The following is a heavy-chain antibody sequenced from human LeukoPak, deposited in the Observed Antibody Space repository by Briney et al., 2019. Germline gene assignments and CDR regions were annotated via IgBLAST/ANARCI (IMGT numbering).Heavy chain of an antibody. D-gene: IGHD2-15*01. Sequence: ASVKVSCKPSGATINYIHWMRQAPGQGLEWMGWINSNIGGTSFAQIFQGRVSMTRDTSITTVYMELSSLKSDDTAVYYCASGLNTSGGFDLWGQGTMVTVSS. CDR3: ASGLNTSGGFDL. V-gene: IGHV1-2*02. CDR1: GATINY. J-gene: IGHJ3*01. CDR2: INSNIGGT.